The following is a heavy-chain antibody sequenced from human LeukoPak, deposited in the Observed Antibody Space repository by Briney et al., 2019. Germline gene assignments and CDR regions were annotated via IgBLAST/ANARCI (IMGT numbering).Heavy chain of an antibody. CDR2: INPNSGGT. J-gene: IGHJ6*03. D-gene: IGHD3-22*01. CDR3: ARELIVDHYYMDV. CDR1: GYTFTDYY. V-gene: IGHV1-2*02. Sequence: ASVKVSCKASGYTFTDYYIHWVRQAPGQGLEWMGWINPNSGGTNYAQKFQGRVIVTRDTSISTAYMELSRLRSDDTAVYYCARELIVDHYYMDVWGKGTTVTISS.